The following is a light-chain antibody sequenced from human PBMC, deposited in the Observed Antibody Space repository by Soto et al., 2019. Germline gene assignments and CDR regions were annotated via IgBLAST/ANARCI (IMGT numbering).Light chain of an antibody. Sequence: EIVMTQSPATLSVSPGERATLSCRASQSVSSTLAWYQQKPVQAPRLLIYGASTRATGIPARFSGSGSGTEFTLTISSLQSEDFAVYYCQQDNNWPPWTFGQGTKVEIK. CDR2: GAS. J-gene: IGKJ1*01. V-gene: IGKV3-15*01. CDR1: QSVSST. CDR3: QQDNNWPPWT.